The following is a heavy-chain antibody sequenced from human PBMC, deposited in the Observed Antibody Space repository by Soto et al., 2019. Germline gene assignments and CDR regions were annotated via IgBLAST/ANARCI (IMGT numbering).Heavy chain of an antibody. CDR1: GGSISSSSYY. V-gene: IGHV4-39*01. J-gene: IGHJ6*02. CDR3: AIPVGALYDMDV. D-gene: IGHD1-26*01. CDR2: IYCSGST. Sequence: SETLSLTCTVSGGSISSSSYYWGWIRQPPGKGLEWIGSIYCSGSTYYNPSLKSRVTISVDTSKNQFSLKLSSVTAADTAVYYCAIPVGALYDMDVSGQVSTVTFSS.